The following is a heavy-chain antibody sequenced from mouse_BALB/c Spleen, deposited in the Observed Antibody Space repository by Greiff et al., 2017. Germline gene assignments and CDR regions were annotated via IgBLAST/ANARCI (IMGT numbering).Heavy chain of an antibody. J-gene: IGHJ4*01. CDR1: GFTFSSFG. V-gene: IGHV5-17*02. CDR2: ISSGSSTI. CDR3: ARHSGFYAMDY. Sequence: EVMLVESGGGLVQPGGSRKLSCAASGFTFSSFGMHWVRQAPEKGLEWVAYISSGSSTIYYADTVKGRFTISRDNAKNTLYLQMSSLKSEDTAMYYCARHSGFYAMDYWGQGTSVTVSS.